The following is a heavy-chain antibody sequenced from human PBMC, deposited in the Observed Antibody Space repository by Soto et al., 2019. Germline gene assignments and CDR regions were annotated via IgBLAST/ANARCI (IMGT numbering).Heavy chain of an antibody. D-gene: IGHD5-12*01. V-gene: IGHV4-31*03. Sequence: SETPSLTCTVSGGSVSGDSHYWTWIRQPTGKGLEGXGYXXYXGXXXYXXSLKSRVTISVDTSKNQFSLKLSSVTAADTAVYYCAREYSGYDLESDWGQGTLVTASS. CDR1: GGSVSGDSHY. J-gene: IGHJ4*02. CDR3: AREYSGYDLESD. CDR2: XXYXGXX.